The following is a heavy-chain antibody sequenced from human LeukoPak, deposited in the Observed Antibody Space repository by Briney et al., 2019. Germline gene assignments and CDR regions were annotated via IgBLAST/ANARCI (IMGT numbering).Heavy chain of an antibody. CDR2: FYPSGST. J-gene: IGHJ3*02. CDR3: AEGTDYYDSSGYSHGPFDI. V-gene: IGHV4-4*07. CDR1: GDSISSYY. D-gene: IGHD3-22*01. Sequence: SETLSLTCSVSGDSISSYYWTWIRQPAGKGLEWIGRFYPSGSTNYNPSLKSRVTMSADTSKNQFSLKLRSVTVADTAVYYCAEGTDYYDSSGYSHGPFDIWGQGTMVTVSS.